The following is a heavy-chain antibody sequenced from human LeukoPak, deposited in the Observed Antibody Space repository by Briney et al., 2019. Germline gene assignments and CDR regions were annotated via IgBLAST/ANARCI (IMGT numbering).Heavy chain of an antibody. CDR1: GYTFTSYD. D-gene: IGHD2-2*01. CDR3: ARPIVVVPAASRGYAFDI. J-gene: IGHJ3*02. V-gene: IGHV1-8*03. Sequence: ASVKVSCKASGYTFTSYDINWVRQATGQGFEWMGWMNPNSGNTGYAQKFQGRVTITRNTSISTAYMELSSLRSEDTAVYYCARPIVVVPAASRGYAFDIWGQGTMVTVSS. CDR2: MNPNSGNT.